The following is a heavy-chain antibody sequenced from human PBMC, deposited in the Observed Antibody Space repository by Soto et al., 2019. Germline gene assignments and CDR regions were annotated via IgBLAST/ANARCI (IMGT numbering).Heavy chain of an antibody. CDR3: ARDKDHFHY. J-gene: IGHJ4*02. CDR1: GGTFSSYS. CDR2: IIPILGIA. Sequence: QVQLVQSGAEVKKPGSSVKVSCKASGGTFSSYSISWVRQAPGQGLEWMGRIIPILGIANYAQKFQGRVTITADKSTSTAYMAPSSLRSEDTAVSYCARDKDHFHYWGQGTLVTVSS. V-gene: IGHV1-69*04.